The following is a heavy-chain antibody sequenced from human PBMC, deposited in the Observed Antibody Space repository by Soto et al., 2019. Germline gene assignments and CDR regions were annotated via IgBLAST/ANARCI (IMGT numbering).Heavy chain of an antibody. CDR1: GGSVSIGSYY. J-gene: IGHJ6*02. CDR2: IYYRGST. CDR3: ARESRGGGMEV. V-gene: IGHV4-61*01. Sequence: SETLSLTCTVSGGSVSIGSYYWSWIRQPPGKGLQWIGYIYYRGSTNYHPSLQRRVTISVDSSKNQFSLKLSSVTAADTAVYYCARESRGGGMEVWGQGTTVTVSS. D-gene: IGHD2-2*01.